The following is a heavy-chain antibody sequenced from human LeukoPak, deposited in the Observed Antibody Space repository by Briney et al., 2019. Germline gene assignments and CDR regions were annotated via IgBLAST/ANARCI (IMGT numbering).Heavy chain of an antibody. CDR1: GGSFSGYY. J-gene: IGHJ5*02. CDR3: VRQRLWSDL. Sequence: SETLSLTCAVYGGSFSGYYWSWIRQPPGKGLEWIGEINHSGSTNYNPSLKSRVSISVDTSEKQFALSVSSVTAADTAVYYCVRQRLWSDLWSQGTLVIVSS. D-gene: IGHD3-10*01. V-gene: IGHV4-34*01. CDR2: INHSGST.